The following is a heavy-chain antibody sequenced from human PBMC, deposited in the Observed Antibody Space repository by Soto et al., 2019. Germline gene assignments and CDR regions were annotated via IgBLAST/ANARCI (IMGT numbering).Heavy chain of an antibody. CDR3: ARDSSGWYGEYYFDY. D-gene: IGHD6-19*01. CDR1: GFTFSSYW. V-gene: IGHV3-7*03. Sequence: EVQLVESGGGLVQPGGSLRLSCAASGFTFSSYWMSWVHQAPGKGLEWVANIKQDGSEKYYVDSVKGRFTISRDNAKNSLYLQMNSLRAEDTAVYYCARDSSGWYGEYYFDYWGQGTLVTVSS. J-gene: IGHJ4*02. CDR2: IKQDGSEK.